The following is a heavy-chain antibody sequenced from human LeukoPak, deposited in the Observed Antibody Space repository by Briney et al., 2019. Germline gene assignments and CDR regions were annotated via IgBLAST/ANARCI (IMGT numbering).Heavy chain of an antibody. Sequence: SETLSLTCTVSGGSISSYYWSWIRQPPGKGLEWIGYIYHSGSTYYNPSLKSRVTISVDRSKNQFSLKLSSVTAADTAVYYCASLTIFGGADYWGQGTLVTVSS. J-gene: IGHJ4*02. V-gene: IGHV4-59*12. CDR3: ASLTIFGGADY. D-gene: IGHD3-3*01. CDR1: GGSISSYY. CDR2: IYHSGST.